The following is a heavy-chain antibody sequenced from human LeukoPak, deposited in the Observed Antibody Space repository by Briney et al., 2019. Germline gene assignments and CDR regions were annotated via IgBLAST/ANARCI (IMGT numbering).Heavy chain of an antibody. Sequence: EASVKVSCKASGYTFTGYYMHWVRQAPGQGLEWMGWINPNSGGTNYAQKFQGWVTMTRDTSISTAYMELSSLRSEDTAVYYCARVAAAGMLDYWGQGTLVTVSS. CDR2: INPNSGGT. J-gene: IGHJ4*02. D-gene: IGHD6-13*01. CDR3: ARVAAAGMLDY. CDR1: GYTFTGYY. V-gene: IGHV1-2*04.